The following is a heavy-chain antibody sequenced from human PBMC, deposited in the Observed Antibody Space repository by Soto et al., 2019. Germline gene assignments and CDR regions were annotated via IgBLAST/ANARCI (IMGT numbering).Heavy chain of an antibody. V-gene: IGHV1-69*13. Sequence: SVKVSCKASGGTFSSYAISWVRQAPGQGLEWMGGIIPIFGTANYAQKFQGRVTITADESTSTAYMELSRLRSEDKAVYYCARDERLDYYYGMDVWGQGTTVTVSS. J-gene: IGHJ6*02. CDR3: ARDERLDYYYGMDV. CDR2: IIPIFGTA. CDR1: GGTFSSYA.